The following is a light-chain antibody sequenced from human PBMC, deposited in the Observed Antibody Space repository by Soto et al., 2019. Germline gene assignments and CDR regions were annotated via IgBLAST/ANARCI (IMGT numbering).Light chain of an antibody. J-gene: IGLJ2*01. CDR1: SSDVGSYNL. CDR2: EGS. CDR3: CSYADSSTYVI. Sequence: QSALTQPASVSGSPVQSITISCTGTSSDVGSYNLVSWYQQHPGKAPKLMIYEGSKRPSGVSNRFSGSKSGNTASLTISGLQAEDEADYYCCSYADSSTYVIFGGGTKLTVL. V-gene: IGLV2-23*01.